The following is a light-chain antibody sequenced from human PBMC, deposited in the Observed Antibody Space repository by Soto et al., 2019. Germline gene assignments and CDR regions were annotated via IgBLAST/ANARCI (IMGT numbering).Light chain of an antibody. CDR3: KRYYNAPFT. J-gene: IGKJ4*01. CDR1: QGIKNY. V-gene: IGKV1-27*01. CDR2: AAS. Sequence: DIQVTQYPSSLSASVGGRVTITCRGNQGIKNYLAWYQQKPGEIPKLLIYAASTLGSGIPPRFSGSGSGTDFTLTINNLQPEDVATDYCKRYYNAPFTSGGGTKV.